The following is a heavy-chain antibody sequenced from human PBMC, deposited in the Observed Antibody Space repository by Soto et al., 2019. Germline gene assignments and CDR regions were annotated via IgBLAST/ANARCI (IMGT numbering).Heavy chain of an antibody. D-gene: IGHD2-2*01. CDR3: AKDRQPDGLWPFYH. CDR2: IIQSGET. J-gene: IGHJ4*02. Sequence: EVLLLESGGGLVRSGGSLRLTCATSGFTFSAYTFSWFRQAPGAGLEWVSAIIQSGETFYADSVKGRFSISRDDSNNILYLQTHSLRADDTAVYYCAKDRQPDGLWPFYHWGQGALVTVSS. CDR1: GFTFSAYT. V-gene: IGHV3-23*01.